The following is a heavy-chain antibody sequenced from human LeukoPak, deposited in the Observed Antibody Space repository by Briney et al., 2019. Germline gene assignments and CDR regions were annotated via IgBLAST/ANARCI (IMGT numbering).Heavy chain of an antibody. CDR2: VYYSGST. J-gene: IGHJ4*02. CDR3: ARVTGYSNPLIDY. D-gene: IGHD3-9*01. Sequence: SETLSLTCTVSGGSFSTYNWSWLRQIPGKGLEWIGYVYYSGSTNYSPSLKSRVTISVDASKNQFSLKLSSVTAADTAVYYCARVTGYSNPLIDYWGQGTLVTVSS. CDR1: GGSFSTYN. V-gene: IGHV4-59*12.